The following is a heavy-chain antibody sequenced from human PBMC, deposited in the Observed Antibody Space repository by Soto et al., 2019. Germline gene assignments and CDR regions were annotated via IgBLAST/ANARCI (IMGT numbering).Heavy chain of an antibody. Sequence: ASVKVSCKASGYTFTSYDINWVRQATGQGLEWMGWMNPNSGNTVYAQKFQGRVTMTRNTSISTAYMELSSLRSEDTAVYYCASEKSSRYDHWGQGTLVTVSS. CDR3: ASEKSSRYDH. CDR1: GYTFTSYD. V-gene: IGHV1-8*01. CDR2: MNPNSGNT. D-gene: IGHD6-13*01. J-gene: IGHJ4*02.